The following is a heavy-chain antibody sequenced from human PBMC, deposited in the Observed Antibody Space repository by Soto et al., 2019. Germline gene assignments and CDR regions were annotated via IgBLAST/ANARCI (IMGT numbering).Heavy chain of an antibody. V-gene: IGHV4-39*01. D-gene: IGHD3-22*01. Sequence: SETLSLTCTVSGGSISISSYYWGWIRQPPGKGLEWIGSIYSSERTYYNLSLKSRVTISVDTSKNQFSLKLSSVTAADTAVYYCARLNYYDTCFGYWGQGTLVTVSS. J-gene: IGHJ4*02. CDR1: GGSISISSYY. CDR3: ARLNYYDTCFGY. CDR2: IYSSERT.